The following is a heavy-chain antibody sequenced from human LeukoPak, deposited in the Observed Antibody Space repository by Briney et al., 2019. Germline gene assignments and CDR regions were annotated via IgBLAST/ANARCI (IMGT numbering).Heavy chain of an antibody. Sequence: SETLSLTCTVSGGSISSSSYYWGWIRQPPGKGLEWIGSIYHSGSTYYNPSLKSRVTISVDTSKNQFSLKLSSVTAADTAVYYCARVSMVRGVMDVWGQGTTVTVSS. CDR2: IYHSGST. V-gene: IGHV4-39*07. J-gene: IGHJ6*02. CDR1: GGSISSSSYY. D-gene: IGHD3-10*01. CDR3: ARVSMVRGVMDV.